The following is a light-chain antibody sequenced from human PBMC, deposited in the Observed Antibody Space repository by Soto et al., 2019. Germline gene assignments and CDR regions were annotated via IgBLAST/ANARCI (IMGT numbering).Light chain of an antibody. CDR1: SSDVGSYNY. J-gene: IGLJ1*01. CDR3: SAYTSSSTL. Sequence: QSALTQPASVSRSPGQSITISCTGTSSDVGSYNYVSWYQQHPGKAPKLMIYEVSDRPSGISSRFSGSKSGNTASLTISGLQTEVEADYYYSAYTSSSTLLGTGTNATVL. CDR2: EVS. V-gene: IGLV2-14*01.